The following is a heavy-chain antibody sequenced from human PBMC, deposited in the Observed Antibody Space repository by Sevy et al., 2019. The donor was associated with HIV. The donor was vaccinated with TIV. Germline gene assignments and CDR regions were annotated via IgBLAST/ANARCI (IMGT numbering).Heavy chain of an antibody. CDR2: MKQDGSEE. D-gene: IGHD5-18*01. V-gene: IGHV3-7*01. J-gene: IGHJ4*01. Sequence: GGCLRLSCAASGFSFSIYWMSWVRQAPGKGLEGVATMKQDGSEEDYVDSVKGRFTISRDNAKNSLFLQMNSLSAEDTAVYYCLREGLGGYSYSLDYWGHGTLVYVSS. CDR1: GFSFSIYW. CDR3: LREGLGGYSYSLDY.